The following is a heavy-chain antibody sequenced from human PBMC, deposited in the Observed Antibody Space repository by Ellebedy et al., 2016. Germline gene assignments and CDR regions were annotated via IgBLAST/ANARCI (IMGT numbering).Heavy chain of an antibody. J-gene: IGHJ5*02. CDR1: GGSLTTTSFY. Sequence: SETLSLTXTVSGGSLTTTSFYWGWVRQPPGKGLEWIGTIYYTGSTFYSASLKSRVTISLDKSKNQFSLKLASVTAADTAVYYCAGYYGSGSYWLGWFDPWGQGALVTVSS. CDR3: AGYYGSGSYWLGWFDP. V-gene: IGHV4-39*07. CDR2: IYYTGST. D-gene: IGHD3-10*01.